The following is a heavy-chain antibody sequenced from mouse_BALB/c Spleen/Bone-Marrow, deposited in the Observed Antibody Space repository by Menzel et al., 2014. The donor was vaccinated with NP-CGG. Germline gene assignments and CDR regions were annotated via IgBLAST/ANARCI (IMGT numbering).Heavy chain of an antibody. CDR2: ITDDGGST. D-gene: IGHD2-14*01. CDR3: TRPRYPFYVMDS. J-gene: IGHJ4*01. Sequence: EVKLVASGGGLVQPGGSLKPSCVVSGITFRSNTMSWVRQTPEKRLEWVAYITDDGGSTYYPDIVKGRFTISRDNAKXTLFLQMSSLKSEDTAMYYCTRPRYPFYVMDSWGQGTSVTVSS. V-gene: IGHV5-12-2*01. CDR1: GITFRSNT.